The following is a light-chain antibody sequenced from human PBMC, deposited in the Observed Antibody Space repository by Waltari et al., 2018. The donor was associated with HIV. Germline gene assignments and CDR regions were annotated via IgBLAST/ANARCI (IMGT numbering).Light chain of an antibody. CDR1: QSINRY. J-gene: IGKJ4*01. V-gene: IGKV1-39*01. CDR3: QQSYTTLS. Sequence: DIQLTQSPSSLSASVGDRVTITCRTSQSINRYLNWYQEKPGKVPKLIIYAACMLQDGVSSRCSGSGSGTDFTLTINRLQPEDVATYYCQQSYTTLSFGGGTKVEIK. CDR2: AAC.